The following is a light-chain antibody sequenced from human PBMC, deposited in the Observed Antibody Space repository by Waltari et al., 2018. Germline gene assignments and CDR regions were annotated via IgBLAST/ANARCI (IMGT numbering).Light chain of an antibody. V-gene: IGLV4-69*01. Sequence: QLVLTQSPSASASLGASVKLTCTLSSGHSTNIIAWLQQHPEKGPRYLMNVNSDGSHNKGVGIPCRFSGSSSGAERYLTISSLQSEDEADYYWQTGGHGTWVFGGGTRLTVL. CDR2: VNSDGSH. CDR1: SGHSTNI. J-gene: IGLJ3*02. CDR3: QTGGHGTWV.